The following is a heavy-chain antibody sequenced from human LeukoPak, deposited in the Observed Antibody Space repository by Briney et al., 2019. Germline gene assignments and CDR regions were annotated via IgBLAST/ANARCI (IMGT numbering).Heavy chain of an antibody. D-gene: IGHD6-13*01. Sequence: SETLSLTCTVSGGSISSSSYYWGWIRQPPGKGLEWIGSIYYSGSTYYNPSHKSRVTISVDTSRNQFSLKLSSVTAADTAVYYCARSSGYSSSGGLNWFDTWGQGTLVTVSS. CDR2: IYYSGST. J-gene: IGHJ5*02. CDR3: ARSSGYSSSGGLNWFDT. CDR1: GGSISSSSYY. V-gene: IGHV4-39*01.